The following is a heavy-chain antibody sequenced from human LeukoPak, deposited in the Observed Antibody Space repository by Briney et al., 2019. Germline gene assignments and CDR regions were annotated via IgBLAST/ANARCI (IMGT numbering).Heavy chain of an antibody. CDR2: ISSSSSYI. D-gene: IGHD4-23*01. CDR3: ARAATVVTSPAFDI. V-gene: IGHV3-21*01. CDR1: GFAFSSYS. J-gene: IGHJ3*02. Sequence: GGSLRLSCAASGFAFSSYSMNWVRQAPGKGLEWVSSISSSSSYIYYADSVKGRFTISRDNAKNSLYLQMNSLRAEDTAVYYCARAATVVTSPAFDIWGQGTMVTVSS.